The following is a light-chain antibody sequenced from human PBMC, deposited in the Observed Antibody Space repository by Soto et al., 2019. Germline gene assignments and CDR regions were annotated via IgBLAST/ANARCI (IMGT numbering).Light chain of an antibody. CDR1: SSNIGSNI. V-gene: IGLV1-44*01. J-gene: IGLJ3*02. CDR3: AAWDDNLNGGV. Sequence: QSVLTQPPSASGTPGLRVTISCSGSSSNIGSNIVNWYQQLPGTAPKLLIYSNDQRPSGVADRFSGSKSGTSASLAISGLQSEDEADDYCAAWDDNLNGGVFGGGTKLTVL. CDR2: SND.